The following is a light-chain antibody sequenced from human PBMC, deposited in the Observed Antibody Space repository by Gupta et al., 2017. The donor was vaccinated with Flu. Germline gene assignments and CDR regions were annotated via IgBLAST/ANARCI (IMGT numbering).Light chain of an antibody. CDR1: STDVGGYNF. V-gene: IGLV2-14*01. CDR2: EVS. J-gene: IGLJ3*02. Sequence: QSALTQPASVSGSPGQSITLSCTGTSTDVGGYNFVSWYQQHPGKAPRLLIYEVSNRPSGVSNRFSGSKSGNTASLTISGLQAEDEGNYYCCSYTTSYTLVFVGGTKLTVL. CDR3: CSYTTSYTLV.